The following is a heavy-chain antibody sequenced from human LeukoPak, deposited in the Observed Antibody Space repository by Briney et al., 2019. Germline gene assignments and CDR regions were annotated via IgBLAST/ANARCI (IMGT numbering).Heavy chain of an antibody. CDR1: GFTFSSYS. CDR2: IKQDGSEK. Sequence: GGSLRLSCAASGFTFSSYSMNWVRQAPGKGLEWVANIKQDGSEKYYVDSVKGRFTISRDNAKNSLYLQMNSLRAEDTAVYYCARVLGLLYYYYGMDVWGQGTTVTVSS. V-gene: IGHV3-7*01. D-gene: IGHD3-16*01. CDR3: ARVLGLLYYYYGMDV. J-gene: IGHJ6*02.